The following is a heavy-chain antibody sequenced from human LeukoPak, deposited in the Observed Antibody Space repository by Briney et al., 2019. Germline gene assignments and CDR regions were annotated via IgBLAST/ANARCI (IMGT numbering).Heavy chain of an antibody. D-gene: IGHD2/OR15-2a*01. J-gene: IGHJ1*01. Sequence: PSETLSLTCTVSGGSISSGSYYWSWIRQPAGKGLEWIGRIYTSGSTYYNPSLKSRVTISVDTSKNQFSLKLSSVTAADTAVYYCASPKISMSEYFQHWGQGTLVTVSS. CDR2: IYTSGST. CDR1: GGSISSGSYY. V-gene: IGHV4-61*02. CDR3: ASPKISMSEYFQH.